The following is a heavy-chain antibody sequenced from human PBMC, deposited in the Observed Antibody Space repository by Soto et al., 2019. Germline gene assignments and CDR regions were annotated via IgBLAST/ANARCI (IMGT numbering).Heavy chain of an antibody. CDR2: LYWDDDK. CDR1: GFSLSTSGVG. CDR3: AHSRERVYYDYIWGSYRNDAFDI. D-gene: IGHD3-16*02. J-gene: IGHJ3*02. V-gene: IGHV2-5*02. Sequence: QITLKESGPTLVKPTQTLTLTCTFSGFSLSTSGVGVGWIRQPPGKSLEWLALLYWDDDKRYSPSLKSRLTITTDTSKTQVGLTMTNMDPVDTATYYCAHSRERVYYDYIWGSYRNDAFDIWGQGTMVTVSS.